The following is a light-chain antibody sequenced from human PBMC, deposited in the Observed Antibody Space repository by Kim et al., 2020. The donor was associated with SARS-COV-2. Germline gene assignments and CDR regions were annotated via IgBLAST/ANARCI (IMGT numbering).Light chain of an antibody. V-gene: IGLV1-47*01. CDR1: SSNIGSNY. CDR3: AAWYDSLSAVV. CDR2: RNS. J-gene: IGLJ2*01. Sequence: QSVLTQPPSASGTPGQRVTIPCSGSSSNIGSNYVYWYQQLPGTAPKLLIYRNSKRPSGVPDRFSGSKSGTSASLAISGLRSEDGADYYCAAWYDSLSAVVFGGVAQLTVL.